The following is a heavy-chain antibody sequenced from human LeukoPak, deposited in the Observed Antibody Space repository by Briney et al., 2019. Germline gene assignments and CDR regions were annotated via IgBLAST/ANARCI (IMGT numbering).Heavy chain of an antibody. J-gene: IGHJ5*02. Sequence: GGSLRLSCAASGFTFSNYAMSWVRQAPGKGLEWVSTISDGSGGSTYYADSVKGRFTFSRDNSKNTLYLQMNSLRAEDTAVCFCAKESAGRWNLNPWGQGTLVTVSP. CDR2: ISDGSGGST. D-gene: IGHD1-1*01. CDR3: AKESAGRWNLNP. CDR1: GFTFSNYA. V-gene: IGHV3-23*01.